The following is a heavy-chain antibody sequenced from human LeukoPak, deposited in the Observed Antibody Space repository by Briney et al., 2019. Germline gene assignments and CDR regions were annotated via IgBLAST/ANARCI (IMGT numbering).Heavy chain of an antibody. CDR3: ASTLRFLHYRRFDY. Sequence: KPSDTLSLTCSVSGGSIISSNYYWGWIRHPPGKGLEWIGSIYQSGSGSSYYNPSLKSRVTISGDTSKNQFFLRLSSVTAADTAVYYCASTLRFLHYRRFDYWGQGTLVTVPS. J-gene: IGHJ4*02. D-gene: IGHD3-3*01. V-gene: IGHV4-39*01. CDR1: GGSIISSNYY. CDR2: IYQSGSGSS.